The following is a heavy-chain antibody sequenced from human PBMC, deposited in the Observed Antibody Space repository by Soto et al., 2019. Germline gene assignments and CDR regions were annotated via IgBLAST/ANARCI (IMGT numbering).Heavy chain of an antibody. CDR3: AKVFGIYYLDY. V-gene: IGHV3-23*01. CDR2: ISASGGTT. Sequence: DVQLLESGGGLEQPGGSLRLSCAASGFTFNTYAMRWVRQAPGKGLECVSAISASGGTTYYADSVKGRFTISRDNSKNIVYLQMNGLRAEDTAVYYCAKVFGIYYLDYWGQGTLVTVSS. D-gene: IGHD3-3*01. CDR1: GFTFNTYA. J-gene: IGHJ4*02.